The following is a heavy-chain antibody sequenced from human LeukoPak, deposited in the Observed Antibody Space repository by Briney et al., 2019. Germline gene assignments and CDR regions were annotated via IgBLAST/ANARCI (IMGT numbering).Heavy chain of an antibody. CDR2: INPNSGGT. V-gene: IGHV1-2*02. D-gene: IGHD1-26*01. J-gene: IGHJ6*02. CDR3: ARDFPGFLGSYRPTNYYYGMDV. Sequence: GASVKVSCKASGYTFTGYYMHWVRQAPGQGLEWMGWINPNSGGTNYAQKFQGRVTITADKSTSTAYMELSSLRSEDTAVYYCARDFPGFLGSYRPTNYYYGMDVWGQGTTVTVSS. CDR1: GYTFTGYY.